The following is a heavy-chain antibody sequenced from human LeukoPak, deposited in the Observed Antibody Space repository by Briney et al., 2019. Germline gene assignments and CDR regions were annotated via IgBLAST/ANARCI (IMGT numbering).Heavy chain of an antibody. CDR3: ARGRYDSSGYYSYYGMDV. Sequence: GGSLRLSCVASGFSFSSYSINWVRQAPGKGLEWVSYISSSSSTIYYADSVKGRFTISRDNAKNSLYLQMNSLRAEDTAVYYCARGRYDSSGYYSYYGMDVWGQGTTVTVSS. D-gene: IGHD3-22*01. CDR1: GFSFSSYS. J-gene: IGHJ6*02. V-gene: IGHV3-48*01. CDR2: ISSSSSTI.